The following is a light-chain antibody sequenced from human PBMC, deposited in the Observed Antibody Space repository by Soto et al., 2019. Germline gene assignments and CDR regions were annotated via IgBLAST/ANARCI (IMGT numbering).Light chain of an antibody. CDR1: SGHSTYA. CDR2: LNSDGSH. Sequence: QLVLTQSPSASASLGDSVKLTCTLSSGHSTYAIAWHQQQPEKGPRYLMKLNSDGSHSKGDGIPDHFSGSSSGAERYLTISSLQSEDEADYYCQTWGTGLHWVFGGGTKLTVL. J-gene: IGLJ3*02. CDR3: QTWGTGLHWV. V-gene: IGLV4-69*01.